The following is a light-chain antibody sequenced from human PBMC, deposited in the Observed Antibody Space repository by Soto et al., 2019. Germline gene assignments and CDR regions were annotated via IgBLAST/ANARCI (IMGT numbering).Light chain of an antibody. J-gene: IGKJ1*01. CDR1: QSIGSY. V-gene: IGKV1-5*03. CDR2: KAS. Sequence: DIQMTQSPSTLSGSVGDRVTITCRASQSIGSYLNWYRQKPGKAPKLLIYKASTLKSGVPSRFSGSGSGTEFTLTISSLQPDDFATYYCQHYNSYSEAFGQGTKVDIK. CDR3: QHYNSYSEA.